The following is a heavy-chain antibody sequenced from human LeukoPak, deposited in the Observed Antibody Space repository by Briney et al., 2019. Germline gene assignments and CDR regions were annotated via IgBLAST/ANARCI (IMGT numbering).Heavy chain of an antibody. CDR3: ARGLYDSSGYYYAIDAFDI. J-gene: IGHJ3*02. Sequence: ASVKVSCKASGYTFTSYDINWVRQATGQGLEWMGWMNPNSGNTGYAQKFQGRVTMTRNTSISTAYMELSSLRSEDKAVYYCARGLYDSSGYYYAIDAFDIWGQGTMVTVSS. V-gene: IGHV1-8*01. CDR1: GYTFTSYD. CDR2: MNPNSGNT. D-gene: IGHD3-22*01.